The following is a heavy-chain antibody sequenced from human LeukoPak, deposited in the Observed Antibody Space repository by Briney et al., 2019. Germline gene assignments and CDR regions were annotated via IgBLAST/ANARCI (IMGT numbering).Heavy chain of an antibody. CDR1: GGSFSGYY. Sequence: SETLSLTCTVSGGSFSGYYWSWIRQPAGKGLEWIGRIYTSGSTNYNPSLKSRVTMSVDTSKNQFSLKLSSVTAADAAVYYCAGGRGGGIWDYWGQGTLVTVSS. CDR2: IYTSGST. D-gene: IGHD6-13*01. V-gene: IGHV4-4*07. J-gene: IGHJ4*02. CDR3: AGGRGGGIWDY.